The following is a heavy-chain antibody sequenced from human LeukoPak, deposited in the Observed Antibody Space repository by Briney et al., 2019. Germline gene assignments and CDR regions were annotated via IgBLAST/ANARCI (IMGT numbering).Heavy chain of an antibody. CDR2: ISWNSGSI. CDR1: GFTFDDYA. D-gene: IGHD4/OR15-4a*01. J-gene: IGHJ4*02. Sequence: GGSLRLSCAASGFTFDDYAMHWVRQAPGKGLEWVSGISWNSGSIGYADSVKGRFTISRDNSKNTLYLQMNSLRAEDTAVYYCARDGAGFDYWGQGTLVTVSS. V-gene: IGHV3-9*01. CDR3: ARDGAGFDY.